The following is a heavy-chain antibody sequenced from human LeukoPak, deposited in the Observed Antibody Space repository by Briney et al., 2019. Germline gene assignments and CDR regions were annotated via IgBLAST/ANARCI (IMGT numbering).Heavy chain of an antibody. CDR1: GGSVSSGSYY. Sequence: PSETLSLTCTVSGGSVSSGSYYWSWIRQPPGKGLEWIGYIYYSGSANYNPSLKSRVTISVDTSKNQFSLKLSSVTAADTAVYYCARVSVVVTAIRAYYFDYWGQGTLVTVSS. CDR2: IYYSGSA. D-gene: IGHD2-21*02. J-gene: IGHJ4*02. V-gene: IGHV4-61*01. CDR3: ARVSVVVTAIRAYYFDY.